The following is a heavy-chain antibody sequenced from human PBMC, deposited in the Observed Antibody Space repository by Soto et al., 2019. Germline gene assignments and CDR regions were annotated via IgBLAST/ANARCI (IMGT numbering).Heavy chain of an antibody. Sequence: APGKVLCEVFRYTPTGISMHLGRDGEGKRGECVLGFVPEAGETIYAQKFPGRVTMTGDTSTDTDHTEMGSLRSEDTAVYYCATDLKTSYYDFWSGYQFDYWGQGTLVTVS. D-gene: IGHD3-3*01. CDR3: ATDLKTSYYDFWSGYQFDY. J-gene: IGHJ4*02. CDR2: FVPEAGET. V-gene: IGHV1-24*01. CDR1: RYTPTGIS.